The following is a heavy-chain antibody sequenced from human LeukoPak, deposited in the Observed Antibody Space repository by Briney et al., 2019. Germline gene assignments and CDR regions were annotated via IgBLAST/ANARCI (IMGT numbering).Heavy chain of an antibody. J-gene: IGHJ4*02. CDR2: IKQDGSEK. Sequence: GGSLRLSCAASGFTFSDYWMSWVRQAPGKGLEWVANIKQDGSEKYYADSVKGRFTISRDNSKNTLYLQMNSLRAEDTAVYYCARDYEAVAGTPFAFAPAYYFDYWGQGTLVTVSS. V-gene: IGHV3-7*01. D-gene: IGHD6-19*01. CDR3: ARDYEAVAGTPFAFAPAYYFDY. CDR1: GFTFSDYW.